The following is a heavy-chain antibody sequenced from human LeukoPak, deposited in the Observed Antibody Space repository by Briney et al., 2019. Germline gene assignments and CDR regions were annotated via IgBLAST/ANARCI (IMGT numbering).Heavy chain of an antibody. CDR1: GYTFTGYY. D-gene: IGHD3-22*01. CDR3: AREPRFERPGPDSSGYYWADSGDY. V-gene: IGHV1-2*06. J-gene: IGHJ4*02. Sequence: ASVKVSCKASGYTFTGYYMHWVRQAPGQGLKWMGRINPNSGGTNYAQKFQGRVTMTRDTSISTAYMERSRLRSDDTAVYYCAREPRFERPGPDSSGYYWADSGDYWGQGTLVTVSS. CDR2: INPNSGGT.